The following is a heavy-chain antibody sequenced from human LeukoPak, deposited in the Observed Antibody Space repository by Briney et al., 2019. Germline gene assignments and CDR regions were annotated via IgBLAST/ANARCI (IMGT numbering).Heavy chain of an antibody. CDR1: GFTFSSYS. CDR2: ISSSSSYI. V-gene: IGHV3-21*01. Sequence: GGSLRLSCAASGFTFSSYSMNWVRQAPGKGLEWVSSISSSSSYIYYADSVKGRFTISRDNAKNSLYLQMNSLRAEDTAVYYCARDQYYGSGSDLYYFDYWGQGTLVTVSS. CDR3: ARDQYYGSGSDLYYFDY. D-gene: IGHD3-10*01. J-gene: IGHJ4*02.